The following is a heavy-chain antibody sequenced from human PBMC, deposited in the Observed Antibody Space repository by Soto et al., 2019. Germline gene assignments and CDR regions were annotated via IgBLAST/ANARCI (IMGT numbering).Heavy chain of an antibody. CDR3: ARRGRYGVNWLDP. J-gene: IGHJ5*02. CDR2: IYPGDSET. D-gene: IGHD5-18*01. V-gene: IGHV5-51*01. Sequence: PGESLKISCKGSGYSFTSYWIAWVRQVPGKGLEWMGIIYPGDSETRYSPSFQGQVTISADKSISTAYLQWSSLKASDTAMYYCARRGRYGVNWLDPWGQGTLVTVSS. CDR1: GYSFTSYW.